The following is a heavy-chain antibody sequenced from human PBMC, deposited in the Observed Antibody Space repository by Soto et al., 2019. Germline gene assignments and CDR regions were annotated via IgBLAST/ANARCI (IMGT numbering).Heavy chain of an antibody. CDR1: GFTFSSYA. CDR2: MSGAGRSS. CDR3: AKGPIFGVENIYDY. V-gene: IGHV3-23*01. J-gene: IGHJ4*02. D-gene: IGHD3-3*01. Sequence: DVQLLESGGDLVQPGGSLRLSCAASGFTFSSYAWSWFPQAPGKGLGWVSSMSGAGRSSYDADSVKGRFTISRDNSKNTLYLQMNNLRAEDTALYYCAKGPIFGVENIYDYWGQGTLVTVSS.